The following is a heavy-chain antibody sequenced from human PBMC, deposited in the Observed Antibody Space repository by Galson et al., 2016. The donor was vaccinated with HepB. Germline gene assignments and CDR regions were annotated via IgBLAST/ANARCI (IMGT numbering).Heavy chain of an antibody. V-gene: IGHV1-18*01. CDR1: GYTFDAYG. CDR3: ARDLEIYGTGSFPF. CDR2: INAYRGNT. D-gene: IGHD3-10*01. Sequence: SVKVSCKASGYTFDAYGLNWVRQAPGQGLEWMGWINAYRGNTNYAQKFQGRVTLTTDISTSTAYMELRSLRSDDTAVYYCARDLEIYGTGSFPFWGQGTLVTVSS. J-gene: IGHJ4*02.